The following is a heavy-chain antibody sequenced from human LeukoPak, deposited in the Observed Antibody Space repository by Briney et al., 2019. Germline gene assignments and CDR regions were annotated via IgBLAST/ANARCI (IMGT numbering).Heavy chain of an antibody. CDR1: GGTFSSYA. V-gene: IGHV1-69*13. D-gene: IGHD3-10*01. CDR3: AKEGGLWFGSGMDV. J-gene: IGHJ6*02. Sequence: GASVKVSCKASGGTFSSYAISWVRQAPGQGLEWMGGIIPIFGTANYAQKFQGRVTITADESTSTAYMELSSLRSEDTAVYYCAKEGGLWFGSGMDVWGQGTTVTVSS. CDR2: IIPIFGTA.